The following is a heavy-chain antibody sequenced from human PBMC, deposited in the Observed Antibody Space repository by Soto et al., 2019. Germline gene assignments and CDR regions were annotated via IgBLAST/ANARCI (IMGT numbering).Heavy chain of an antibody. Sequence: ASVKVSCKASGFTFTSSAMQWVRQARGQRLEWIGWIVVGSGNTNYAQKFQERVTITRDMSTSTAYMELSSLRSEDTVVYYCAAGGYYDSSGYYYYYYGMDVWGQGTTVTVSS. CDR2: IVVGSGNT. J-gene: IGHJ6*02. CDR3: AAGGYYDSSGYYYYYYGMDV. V-gene: IGHV1-58*02. CDR1: GFTFTSSA. D-gene: IGHD3-22*01.